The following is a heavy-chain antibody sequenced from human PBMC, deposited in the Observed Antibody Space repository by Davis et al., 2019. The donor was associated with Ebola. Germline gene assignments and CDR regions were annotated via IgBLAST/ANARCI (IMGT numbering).Heavy chain of an antibody. J-gene: IGHJ6*02. D-gene: IGHD6-19*01. CDR1: GGSVSSGSYY. V-gene: IGHV4-61*01. Sequence: MPSETLSLTCTVSGGSVSSGSYYWSWIRQPPGKGLEWIGYIYYSGSTYYNPSLKSRVTISVDTSKNQFSLKLSSVTAADTAVYYCARPLTPIAVADPPYGMDVWGQGTTVTVSS. CDR3: ARPLTPIAVADPPYGMDV. CDR2: IYYSGST.